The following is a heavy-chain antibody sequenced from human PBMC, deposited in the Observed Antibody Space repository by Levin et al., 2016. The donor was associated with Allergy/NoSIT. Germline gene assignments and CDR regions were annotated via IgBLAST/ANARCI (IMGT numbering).Heavy chain of an antibody. J-gene: IGHJ4*02. V-gene: IGHV3-48*02. CDR2: ISSSSSTI. Sequence: GESLKISCVASGLTFSSYAMSWVRQAPGKGLEWVSYISSSSSTIYYADSVKGRFTISRDNAKNSLYLQMNSLRDEDTAVYYCARVLFTRYDSSGYLDYWGQGTLVTVSS. CDR1: GLTFSSYA. CDR3: ARVLFTRYDSSGYLDY. D-gene: IGHD3-22*01.